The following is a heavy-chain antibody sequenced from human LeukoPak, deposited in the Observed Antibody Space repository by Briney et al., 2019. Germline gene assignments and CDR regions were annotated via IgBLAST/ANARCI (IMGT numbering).Heavy chain of an antibody. CDR3: ARVLGYCSGGSCYYKDFDY. D-gene: IGHD2-15*01. Sequence: ASVKVSCKASGYTFTSYGISWVRQAPGQGLEWMGWISAYNGNTNYAQKLQGRVTMTTDTSTSTAYMELRSLRSDDTAVYYCARVLGYCSGGSCYYKDFDYWGQGTLVTVSS. CDR2: ISAYNGNT. V-gene: IGHV1-18*01. J-gene: IGHJ4*02. CDR1: GYTFTSYG.